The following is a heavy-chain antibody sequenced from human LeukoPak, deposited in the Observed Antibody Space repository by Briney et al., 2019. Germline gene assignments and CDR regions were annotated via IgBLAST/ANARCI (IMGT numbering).Heavy chain of an antibody. D-gene: IGHD5-12*01. J-gene: IGHJ4*02. V-gene: IGHV4-34*01. CDR3: ARGRRDGYNYVLPYTFDY. CDR1: GGSFSGYY. CDR2: INHSGGT. Sequence: PSETLSLTCAVYGGSFSGYYWSWIRQPPGKGLEWIGEINHSGGTNYNPSLKSRVTISVDTSKNQFSLKLSSVTAADTAVYYCARGRRDGYNYVLPYTFDYWGQGTLVTVSS.